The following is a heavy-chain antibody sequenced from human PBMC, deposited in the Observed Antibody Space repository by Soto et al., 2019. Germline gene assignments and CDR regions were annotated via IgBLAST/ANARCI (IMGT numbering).Heavy chain of an antibody. D-gene: IGHD3-10*01. J-gene: IGHJ5*02. CDR2: SKNIPEGGTT. Sequence: QLVESAGGLVKPGGSLTLSCAASGFTFRDAWMTWVRQAPGKGLAWVGRSKNIPEGGTTDLAEPVKGRFTISREDSNNTLDLHMNSLKSEDTAVYYCSTDHEGSGSYYRALCTWGQGTLVTVSS. V-gene: IGHV3-15*01. CDR1: GFTFRDAW. CDR3: STDHEGSGSYYRALCT.